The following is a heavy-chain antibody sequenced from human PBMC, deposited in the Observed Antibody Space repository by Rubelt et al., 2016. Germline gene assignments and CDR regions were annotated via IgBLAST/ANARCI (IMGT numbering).Heavy chain of an antibody. CDR2: IDPRDYYT. D-gene: IGHD4-23*01. Sequence: EVQLVQSGAEVKKPGESLRISCKGAGYSFTSYWISWVRKMPGKGLEWMGRIDPRDYYTNYSPSVQGHVTSSAATSTSTAYLEWSSLKASDTAMYYCARHAGDGGNSEDWFDPWGQGTLVTVSS. J-gene: IGHJ5*02. V-gene: IGHV5-10-1*01. CDR1: GYSFTSYW. CDR3: ARHAGDGGNSEDWFDP.